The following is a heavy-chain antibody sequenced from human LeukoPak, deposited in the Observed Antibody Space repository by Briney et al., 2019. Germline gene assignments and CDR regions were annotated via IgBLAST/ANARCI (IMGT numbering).Heavy chain of an antibody. CDR1: GYTLTELS. J-gene: IGHJ4*02. Sequence: GASVKVSCKVSGYTLTELSMHWVRQAPGKGLEWMGGFDPEDGGTIYAQKFQGRVTMTEDTSTDTAYMELSSLRSEDTAVYYCATDLTGIAAAGSVWDFDYWGQGTLVTVSS. CDR3: ATDLTGIAAAGSVWDFDY. CDR2: FDPEDGGT. D-gene: IGHD6-13*01. V-gene: IGHV1-24*01.